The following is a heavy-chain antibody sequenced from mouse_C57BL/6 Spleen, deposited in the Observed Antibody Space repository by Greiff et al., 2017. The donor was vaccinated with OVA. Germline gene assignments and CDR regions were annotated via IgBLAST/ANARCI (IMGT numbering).Heavy chain of an antibody. Sequence: VQLQQSGAELVKPGASVKLSCKASGYTFTSYWMHWVKQRPGQGLEWIGMIHPNSGSTNYNEKFKSKATLTVDKSSSTAYMQLSSLTSEDSAVYYCARLYGSSYYAMDYWGQGTSVTVSS. CDR1: GYTFTSYW. V-gene: IGHV1-64*01. D-gene: IGHD1-1*01. CDR3: ARLYGSSYYAMDY. J-gene: IGHJ4*01. CDR2: IHPNSGST.